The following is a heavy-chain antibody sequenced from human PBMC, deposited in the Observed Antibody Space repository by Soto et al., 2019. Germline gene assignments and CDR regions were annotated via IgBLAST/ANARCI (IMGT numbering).Heavy chain of an antibody. CDR2: IYYSGST. CDR3: AREGYGSGIN. V-gene: IGHV4-59*01. J-gene: IGHJ4*01. CDR1: GGSISSYY. Sequence: SETLSLTCTVSGGSISSYYWSWIRQPPGKGLEWIGYIYYSGSTNYNPSLKSRVTISVDTSKNQFSLKLSSVTAADTAVYYCAREGYGSGINWGQGTLVTVSS. D-gene: IGHD3-10*01.